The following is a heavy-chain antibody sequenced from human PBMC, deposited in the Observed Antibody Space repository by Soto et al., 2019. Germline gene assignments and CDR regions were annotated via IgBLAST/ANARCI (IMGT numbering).Heavy chain of an antibody. CDR2: IIPIPGTA. Sequence: QVQLVQSGAEVKKPGSSVKVSCKASGGTFGSYAISWVRQAPGQGLEWMGGIIPIPGTANYAQKFQGRVRIAQDESTRTAYMELGSLRSEETAVYYCARSQGSSTSLEIYYYYYYGMDVWGQGTTVTVSS. CDR3: ARSQGSSTSLEIYYYYYYGMDV. J-gene: IGHJ6*02. D-gene: IGHD2-2*01. V-gene: IGHV1-69*01. CDR1: GGTFGSYA.